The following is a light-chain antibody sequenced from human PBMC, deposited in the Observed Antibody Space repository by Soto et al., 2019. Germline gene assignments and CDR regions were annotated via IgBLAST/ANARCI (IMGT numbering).Light chain of an antibody. V-gene: IGKV3-20*01. CDR2: GAS. CDR3: QQYGRSRT. CDR1: QSVSSSY. J-gene: IGKJ1*01. Sequence: IVSTQSPCTLCFPPGQSATLSWRASQSVSSSYLAWYQQKPGQAPRLLIYGASSRATGIPDRFSGSGSGTDFTLTISRLEPEDFAVYYCQQYGRSRTFGQGTKVDIK.